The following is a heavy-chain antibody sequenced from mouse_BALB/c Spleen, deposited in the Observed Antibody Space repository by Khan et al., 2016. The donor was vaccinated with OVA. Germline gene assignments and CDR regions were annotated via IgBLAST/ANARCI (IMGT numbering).Heavy chain of an antibody. CDR2: INPHVGET. D-gene: IGHD1-1*01. CDR1: GYSFTGYF. Sequence: VQLQQSGPELVKPGASVKMSCKASGYSFTGYFIHWVMQSPGKSLEWIGRINPHVGETFYNQKFKGKATLTVDESSSTAHMELRRLPSEDSAVYFSARIYGSDFDYWGQGTPLTVSS. V-gene: IGHV1-20*02. CDR3: ARIYGSDFDY. J-gene: IGHJ2*01.